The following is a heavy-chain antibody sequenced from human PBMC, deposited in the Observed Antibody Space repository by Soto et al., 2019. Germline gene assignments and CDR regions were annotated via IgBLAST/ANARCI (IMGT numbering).Heavy chain of an antibody. Sequence: GGSLRLSCAASGFTVSSNYMSWVRQAPGKGLEWVSVIYSGGSTYYADSVKGRFTISRHNSKNTLYLQMNSLRAEDTAVYYCARTWNFETNWFDPWGQGTLVTVSS. D-gene: IGHD1-1*01. CDR2: IYSGGST. V-gene: IGHV3-53*04. CDR3: ARTWNFETNWFDP. CDR1: GFTVSSNY. J-gene: IGHJ5*02.